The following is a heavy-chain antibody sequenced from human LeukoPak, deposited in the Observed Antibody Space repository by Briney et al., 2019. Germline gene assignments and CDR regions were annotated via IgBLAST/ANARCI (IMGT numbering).Heavy chain of an antibody. CDR1: GDSFSGYY. Sequence: SETLSLTCAVYGDSFSGYYWSWIRQPPGKGLEWIGTIYYSGSTYYNPSLKSRITISVDTSKNQFPLKMRSVTAADTAVYYCARPTSKLGSFDYWGQGTLVTVSS. D-gene: IGHD2/OR15-2a*01. J-gene: IGHJ4*02. CDR3: ARPTSKLGSFDY. V-gene: IGHV4-34*01. CDR2: IYYSGST.